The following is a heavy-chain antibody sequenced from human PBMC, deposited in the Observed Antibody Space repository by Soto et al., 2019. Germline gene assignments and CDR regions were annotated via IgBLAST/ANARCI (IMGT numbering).Heavy chain of an antibody. CDR3: ARYCSGGSCYNKALDY. CDR1: GGTFSSYT. CDR2: IIPILGIA. J-gene: IGHJ4*02. Sequence: SVKVSCKASGGTFSSYTISWVRQAPGQGLEWMGRIIPILGIANYAQKFQGRVTITADKSTSTAYMELSSLRSEDTAVYYCARYCSGGSCYNKALDYWGQGTLVTVSS. D-gene: IGHD2-15*01. V-gene: IGHV1-69*02.